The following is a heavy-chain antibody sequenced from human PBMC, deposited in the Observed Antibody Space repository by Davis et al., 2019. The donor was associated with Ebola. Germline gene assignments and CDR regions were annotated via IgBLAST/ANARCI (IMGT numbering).Heavy chain of an antibody. CDR3: ARDQYSSSWGDYYYYYGMDV. V-gene: IGHV1-69*11. D-gene: IGHD6-13*01. CDR2: TIPILGTA. Sequence: SVKVSCKASAGNFSSYAISWVRQAPGQGLEWMGRTIPILGTANYAQKFQGSVTITADESTSTAYMELSSLRSEDTAVYYCARDQYSSSWGDYYYYYGMDVWGQGTTVTVSS. J-gene: IGHJ6*02. CDR1: AGNFSSYA.